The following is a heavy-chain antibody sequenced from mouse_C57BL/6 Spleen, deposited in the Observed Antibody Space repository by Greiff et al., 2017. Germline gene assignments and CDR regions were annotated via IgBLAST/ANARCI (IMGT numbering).Heavy chain of an antibody. Sequence: QVQLQQSGPGLVAPSQSLSITCTVSGFSLTSYGVHWVRQPPGKGLEWLVVIWSDGSTTYNSALKSRLSISKDNSKSQVFLKMNSLQTDDTAMYYCARHSPVYYYGSYGAMDYWGQGTSVTVSS. V-gene: IGHV2-6-1*01. CDR1: GFSLTSYG. CDR3: ARHSPVYYYGSYGAMDY. J-gene: IGHJ4*01. D-gene: IGHD1-1*01. CDR2: IWSDGST.